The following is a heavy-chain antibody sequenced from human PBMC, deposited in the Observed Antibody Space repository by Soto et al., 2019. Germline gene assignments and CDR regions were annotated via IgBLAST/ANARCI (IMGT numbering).Heavy chain of an antibody. CDR1: GFTFSDYY. CDR3: ASWNHYDFWSGYRMNWFDP. D-gene: IGHD3-3*01. J-gene: IGHJ5*02. CDR2: ISSSSSYT. V-gene: IGHV3-11*06. Sequence: GGSLRLSCAASGFTFSDYYMSWIRQAPGKGLEWVSYISSSSSYTNYADSVKGRFTISRDNAKNSLYLQMNSLRAEDTAVYYCASWNHYDFWSGYRMNWFDPWGQGTLVTVSS.